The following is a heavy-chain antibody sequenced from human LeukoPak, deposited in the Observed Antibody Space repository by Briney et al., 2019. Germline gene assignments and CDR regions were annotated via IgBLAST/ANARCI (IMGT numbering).Heavy chain of an antibody. D-gene: IGHD3-22*01. J-gene: IGHJ6*02. Sequence: GGSLRLSCAASGFTFSSYAMSWVRQARGKGLEWVSGISGSGFSTYYADSVKGRLTISRDNSKNTLYLQMKSLRAEDTAVYYCAKEGYYDSSGAPRRLFYYGMEVWGQGTTVTVSS. CDR2: ISGSGFST. CDR1: GFTFSSYA. V-gene: IGHV3-23*01. CDR3: AKEGYYDSSGAPRRLFYYGMEV.